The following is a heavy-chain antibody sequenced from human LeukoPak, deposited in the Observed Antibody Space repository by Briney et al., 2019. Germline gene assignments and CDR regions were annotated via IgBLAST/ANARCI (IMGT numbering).Heavy chain of an antibody. Sequence: QPGGSLRLSCAVSGSTFSAYGMHWVRQAPGKGLEWVAIISYDGINKYYPDSVKGRFTISRDNSKNTLYLQMNSLRAEDTAVYYCAKDTRDDHHSDYWGQGTLVTVSS. CDR2: ISYDGINK. CDR3: AKDTRDDHHSDY. D-gene: IGHD1-14*01. V-gene: IGHV3-30*18. J-gene: IGHJ4*02. CDR1: GSTFSAYG.